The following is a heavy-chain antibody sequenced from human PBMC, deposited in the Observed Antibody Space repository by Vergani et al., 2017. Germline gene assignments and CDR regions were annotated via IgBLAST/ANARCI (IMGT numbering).Heavy chain of an antibody. CDR2: IRYDGSRR. Sequence: QVQLVEWGGGVVQPGGSLRLSCTASGFIFSSHGMHWVRQAPGKGLEWVAFIRYDGSRRDYGESVKGRFTISRDNSKNMVYIQMNSLRPEDTAVYYCARGGKGIIMVVPSTHLWGQGTQVSVS. CDR1: GFIFSSHG. D-gene: IGHD2-15*01. J-gene: IGHJ4*02. V-gene: IGHV3-30*02. CDR3: ARGGKGIIMVVPSTHL.